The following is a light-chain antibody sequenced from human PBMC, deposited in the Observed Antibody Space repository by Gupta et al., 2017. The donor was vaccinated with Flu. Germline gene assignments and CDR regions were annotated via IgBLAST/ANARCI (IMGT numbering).Light chain of an antibody. CDR3: EAWDDRIHAEA. CDR2: SNQ. Sequence: QSVVNQPPSASATPGQRVTISCSGSGSNIGSNSVNWYQQLPGTDPTLLSYSNQYRTSGVPDRFSASKSGTSASLDITGLQSEEEADYYWEAWDDRIHAEAFGTGTTLTGL. V-gene: IGLV1-44*01. CDR1: GSNIGSNS. J-gene: IGLJ1*01.